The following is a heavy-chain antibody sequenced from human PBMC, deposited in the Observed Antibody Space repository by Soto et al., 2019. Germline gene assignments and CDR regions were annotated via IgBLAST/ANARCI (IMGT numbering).Heavy chain of an antibody. V-gene: IGHV4-59*01. CDR1: GVSMSSSL. CDR3: ARWMVGGSLDF. J-gene: IGHJ4*02. CDR2: NSGTA. Sequence: QVQLQESGPGLVKPSETLSLTCSVSGVSMSSSLWSWIRQPPGKGLEWLGYNSGTAHYNPSLKSRLSISLDTSKNQFSLNLTSVTAADTALYFCARWMVGGSLDFWSQGIPVTVSS. D-gene: IGHD1-26*01.